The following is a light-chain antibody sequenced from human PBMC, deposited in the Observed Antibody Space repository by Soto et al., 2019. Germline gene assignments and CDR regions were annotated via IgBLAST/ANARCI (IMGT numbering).Light chain of an antibody. V-gene: IGKV3-15*01. CDR2: GAF. CDR1: QSVSYN. Sequence: EIVMTQSPATLSVSPGETATLSCRASQSVSYNLAWYQQKPGQGPRLLIYGAFTRATGIPARFSGSWSGTEFTLTISSLQSADFAVYSCQQYKNWPPLTFGGGTKVEIK. J-gene: IGKJ4*01. CDR3: QQYKNWPPLT.